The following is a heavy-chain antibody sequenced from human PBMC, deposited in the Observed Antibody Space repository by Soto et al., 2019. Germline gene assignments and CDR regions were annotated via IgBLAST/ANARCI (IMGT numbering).Heavy chain of an antibody. CDR1: SFTISGDYY. Sequence: SETLSLTCRVSSFTISGDYYWSWIRQPPGKGLEWIGYIHYSGSTNYNPSLKSRVTISVDTSKNQFSLKLSSVTAADTAVYYCARLYSDYDILTGYSTYYYYGMDVWGQGTTVTVSS. J-gene: IGHJ6*02. D-gene: IGHD3-9*01. CDR3: ARLYSDYDILTGYSTYYYYGMDV. V-gene: IGHV4-59*08. CDR2: IHYSGST.